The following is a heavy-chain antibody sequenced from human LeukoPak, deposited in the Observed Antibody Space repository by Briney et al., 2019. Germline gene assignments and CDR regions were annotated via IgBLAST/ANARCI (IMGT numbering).Heavy chain of an antibody. D-gene: IGHD3-10*01. CDR1: GGSISSGDYY. CDR2: VYYSGST. CDR3: ARDNPGSYSHYGMDV. J-gene: IGHJ6*04. V-gene: IGHV4-30-4*01. Sequence: PSQTLSLTCTVSGGSISSGDYYWSWIRQPPGKGLEWIGYVYYSGSTYYNPSLKSRVTISVDTSKNQFSLKLSSVTAADTAVYYCARDNPGSYSHYGMDVWGKGTTVTVSS.